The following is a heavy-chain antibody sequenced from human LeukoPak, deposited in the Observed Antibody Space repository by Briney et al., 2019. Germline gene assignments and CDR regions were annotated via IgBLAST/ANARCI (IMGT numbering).Heavy chain of an antibody. CDR2: IYYSGST. CDR1: GGSISSSSYY. CDR3: ARGGLRFLEWLLSRSWFDP. D-gene: IGHD3-3*01. V-gene: IGHV4-39*07. Sequence: SETLSLTCTVSGGSISSSSYYWGWIRQPPGKGLEWIGSIYYSGSTYYNPSLKSRVTISVHTSKNQFSLKLSSVTAADTAVYYCARGGLRFLEWLLSRSWFDPWGQGTLVTVSS. J-gene: IGHJ5*02.